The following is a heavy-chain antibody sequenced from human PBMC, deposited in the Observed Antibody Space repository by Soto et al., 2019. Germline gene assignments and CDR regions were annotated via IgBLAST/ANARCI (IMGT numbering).Heavy chain of an antibody. V-gene: IGHV4-59*02. CDR2: IYYTGST. CDR3: ARGPGASDYYFDY. J-gene: IGHJ4*02. CDR1: GGSVSSYW. D-gene: IGHD3-10*01. Sequence: SETLSLTCSVSGGSVSSYWWSWIRQPPGKGLEWIGYIYYTGSTNYSPSLKGRVTISLDASKSQFSLKLTSVTAADTTVYYCARGPGASDYYFDYWGPGTLVTVSS.